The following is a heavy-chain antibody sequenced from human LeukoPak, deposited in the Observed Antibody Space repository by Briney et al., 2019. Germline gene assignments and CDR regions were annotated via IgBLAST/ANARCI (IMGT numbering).Heavy chain of an antibody. D-gene: IGHD4-11*01. CDR1: DGSISNYY. CDR3: ARHDYSNPRLDY. V-gene: IGHV4-59*08. J-gene: IGHJ4*02. CDR2: ISYSGYT. Sequence: SETLSLTCTVSDGSISNYYWSWIRQPPGKGLEWTGYISYSGYTNYNPSLKSRVTMSVDTSKNKFSLRLSSVTAADTAVYYCARHDYSNPRLDYWGQGTLVTVSS.